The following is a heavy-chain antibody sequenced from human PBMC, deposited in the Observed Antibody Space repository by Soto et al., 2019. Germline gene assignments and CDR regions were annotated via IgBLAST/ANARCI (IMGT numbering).Heavy chain of an antibody. CDR3: ARDLVITTTMYYYYGMDV. Sequence: SETLSLTCTVSGVSVSSGSYYWSWIRQPPGKGLERIGYIYYSGSTNYNPSLKSRVTISVDTSKNQFSLKLSSVTAADTAVYYCARDLVITTTMYYYYGMDVWGQGTTVTVSS. V-gene: IGHV4-61*01. D-gene: IGHD3-10*01. CDR2: IYYSGST. CDR1: GVSVSSGSYY. J-gene: IGHJ6*02.